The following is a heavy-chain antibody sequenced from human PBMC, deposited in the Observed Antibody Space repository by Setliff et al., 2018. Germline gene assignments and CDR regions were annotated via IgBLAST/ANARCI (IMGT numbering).Heavy chain of an antibody. J-gene: IGHJ4*02. Sequence: GASVKVSCKTSGYSFINYGINWVRQAPGQGLEWMGWNSVYAQKFQGRVTMTRNTSISTAYMELSSLRSEDTAVYYCARDQFSSGWYGPPESYFDCWGQGIQVTVSS. CDR3: ARDQFSSGWYGPPESYFDC. CDR1: GYSFINYG. CDR2: NS. D-gene: IGHD6-19*01. V-gene: IGHV1-8*02.